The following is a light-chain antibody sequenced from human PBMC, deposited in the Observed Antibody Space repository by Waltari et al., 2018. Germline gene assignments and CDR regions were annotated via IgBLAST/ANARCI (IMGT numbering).Light chain of an antibody. CDR3: QQYNSYST. CDR1: QSISTY. Sequence: DIQMTQSPSSLSASVGDRVTITCRASQSISTYLNWYQQKPGKAPNLLIYAASSLQSGVPSRFSGSGSGTEFTLTISSLQPDDFATYYCQQYNSYSTFGGGTKVEIK. V-gene: IGKV1-39*01. J-gene: IGKJ4*01. CDR2: AAS.